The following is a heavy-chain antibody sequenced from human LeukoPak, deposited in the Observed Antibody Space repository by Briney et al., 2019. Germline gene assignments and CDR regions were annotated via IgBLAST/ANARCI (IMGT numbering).Heavy chain of an antibody. CDR1: GYTFTSYD. D-gene: IGHD6-19*01. CDR3: ARIAGGSGWTYYMDV. CDR2: MNPNSGNT. J-gene: IGHJ6*03. V-gene: IGHV1-8*01. Sequence: ASVKVSCKASGYTFTSYDINWVRQATGQGLEWMGWMNPNSGNTGYAQKFQGRVTITTDESTSTAYMELSSLRSEDTAVYYCARIAGGSGWTYYMDVWGKGTTVTVSS.